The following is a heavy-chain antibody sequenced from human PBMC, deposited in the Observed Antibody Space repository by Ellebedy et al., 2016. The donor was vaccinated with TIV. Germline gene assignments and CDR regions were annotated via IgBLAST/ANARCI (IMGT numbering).Heavy chain of an antibody. CDR3: ATTGDLRYPYYFDY. J-gene: IGHJ4*02. D-gene: IGHD7-27*01. CDR2: IKSKSDGGAT. V-gene: IGHV3-15*07. CDR1: GFTFTNAW. Sequence: GESLKISCSVSGFTFTNAWMSWVRQAPGKGLEWVGRIKSKSDGGATDYAAPVKGRCTISSDDSKNTLFLQMNSLQTEDTAVYFCATTGDLRYPYYFDYWGQGALVTVSS.